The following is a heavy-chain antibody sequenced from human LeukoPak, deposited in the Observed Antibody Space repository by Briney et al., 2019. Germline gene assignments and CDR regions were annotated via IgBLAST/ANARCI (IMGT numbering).Heavy chain of an antibody. V-gene: IGHV3-23*01. CDR3: AKEQTSSGYFDY. CDR2: ISGNGGRT. CDR1: GFTFNNYA. Sequence: GGSLRLSCAASGFTFNNYAMSWVRQAPGKGLEWVAAISGNGGRTYYTDSVKGRYTISRDNPKNTLYLLMNSLSAEDTALYYCAKEQTSSGYFDYWGQGTLVTVSS. D-gene: IGHD3-10*01. J-gene: IGHJ4*02.